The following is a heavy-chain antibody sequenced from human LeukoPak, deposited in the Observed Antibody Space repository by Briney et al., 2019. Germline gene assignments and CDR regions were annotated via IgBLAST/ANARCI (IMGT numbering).Heavy chain of an antibody. V-gene: IGHV1-8*03. CDR1: GYTFTSYD. D-gene: IGHD1-26*01. J-gene: IGHJ4*02. CDR3: ARSEVSGSYHREDY. CDR2: MNPNSGNT. Sequence: ASVKVSCKASGYTFTSYDINWVRQATGQGLEWMGWMNPNSGNTGYAQKFQGRVTITGNTSISTAYMELSSLRSEDTAVYYCARSEVSGSYHREDYWGQGTLVTVSS.